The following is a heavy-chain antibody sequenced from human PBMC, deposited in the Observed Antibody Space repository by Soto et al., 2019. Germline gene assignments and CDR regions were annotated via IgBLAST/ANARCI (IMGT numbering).Heavy chain of an antibody. CDR2: INPFVGVV. V-gene: IGHV1-69*02. CDR3: VEGLRLGELSR. CDR1: GGTFTSYN. Sequence: QVHLVQSGAEVRKPGSSVKVSCQASGGTFTSYNMNWVRQAPGQGLEWMGRINPFVGVVNHAQKFQARVALTADKSTSTAYMELNSRASEDTAVYYCVEGLRLGELSRWGQGTLVTVSS. D-gene: IGHD3-16*02. J-gene: IGHJ4*02.